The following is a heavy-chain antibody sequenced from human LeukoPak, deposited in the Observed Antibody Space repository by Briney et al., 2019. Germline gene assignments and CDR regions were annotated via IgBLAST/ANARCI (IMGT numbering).Heavy chain of an antibody. V-gene: IGHV1-3*01. CDR3: ARGPPNWGYDY. CDR1: GYTFTSYG. D-gene: IGHD7-27*01. Sequence: ASVKVSCKTSGYTFTSYGMHWVRQAPGQSPEWMGWINAGNGNTKYSQKFQDRVTITRDTSASTAYMELSSLRSEDTAVYYCARGPPNWGYDYWGQGTLVTVSS. J-gene: IGHJ4*02. CDR2: INAGNGNT.